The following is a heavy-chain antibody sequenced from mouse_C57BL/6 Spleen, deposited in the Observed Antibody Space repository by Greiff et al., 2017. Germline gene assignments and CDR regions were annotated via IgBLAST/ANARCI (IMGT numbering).Heavy chain of an antibody. Sequence: VQLQQSGPELVKPGASVKISCKASGYTFTDYYMNWVKQSHGKSLEWIGDINPNNGGTSYNQKFKGKATLTVDKSSSTAYMELRSLTSEDSAVYYCARDLGYYGSSSFAYWGQGTLVTVSA. CDR2: INPNNGGT. D-gene: IGHD1-1*01. V-gene: IGHV1-26*01. J-gene: IGHJ3*01. CDR3: ARDLGYYGSSSFAY. CDR1: GYTFTDYY.